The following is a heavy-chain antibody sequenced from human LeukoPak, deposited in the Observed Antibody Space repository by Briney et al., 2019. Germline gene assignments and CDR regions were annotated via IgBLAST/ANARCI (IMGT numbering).Heavy chain of an antibody. J-gene: IGHJ1*01. Sequence: PGESLKISCKGSGYSFTSYWIGWVRQMPGKGLEWMGIIYPGGSDTRSSPSSQGQVTISVDKSISTAYLQWSSLKASDTAMYYCARHRGSGWYEPSAYWGQGTLVTVSS. D-gene: IGHD6-19*01. CDR1: GYSFTSYW. V-gene: IGHV5-51*01. CDR3: ARHRGSGWYEPSAY. CDR2: IYPGGSDT.